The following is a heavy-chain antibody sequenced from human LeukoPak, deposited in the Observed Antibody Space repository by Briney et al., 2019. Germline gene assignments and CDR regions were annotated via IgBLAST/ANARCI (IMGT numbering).Heavy chain of an antibody. V-gene: IGHV4-39*01. D-gene: IGHD3-22*01. CDR3: GRQIDYYDSSGYYYL. Sequence: KASETLSLTCTVSGRSISSSSYYSGWLRRPRGKGLERIGGIYYSGSTYYHPSLKSRVTISVDTTKNQFSLTVSSVTAADTLVYYCGRQIDYYDSSGYYYLWGQGTLVTVSS. CDR1: GRSISSSSYY. CDR2: IYYSGST. J-gene: IGHJ4*02.